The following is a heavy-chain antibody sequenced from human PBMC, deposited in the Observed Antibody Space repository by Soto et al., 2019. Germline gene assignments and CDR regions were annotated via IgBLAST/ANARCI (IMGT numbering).Heavy chain of an antibody. CDR1: GFTVSSNY. D-gene: IGHD3-3*01. J-gene: IGHJ4*02. V-gene: IGHV3-66*01. CDR2: IYSGGST. CDR3: ARGLDFWSGYYGPYDY. Sequence: GGSLRLSCAASGFTVSSNYMSWVRQAPGKGLERVSVIYSGGSTYYADSVKGRFTISRDNSKNTLYLQMNILRAEDSAVYFCARGLDFWSGYYGPYDYWGQGTLVTVSS.